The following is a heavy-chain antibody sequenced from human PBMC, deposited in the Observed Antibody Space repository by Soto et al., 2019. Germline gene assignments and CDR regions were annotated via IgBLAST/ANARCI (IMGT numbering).Heavy chain of an antibody. CDR2: ISGSGDRT. Sequence: EVQLLESGGGFVQPGGSLRLSCAASGFTFRRYAMTWVRQAPGKGLEWVSAISGSGDRTYYADSVKGRFTISRDNSRDTMYMRMNSLRAEDSAVYYCAKDLDLVVVPSAIDYWGQGTLVTVSS. J-gene: IGHJ4*02. CDR3: AKDLDLVVVPSAIDY. V-gene: IGHV3-23*01. CDR1: GFTFRRYA. D-gene: IGHD2-2*03.